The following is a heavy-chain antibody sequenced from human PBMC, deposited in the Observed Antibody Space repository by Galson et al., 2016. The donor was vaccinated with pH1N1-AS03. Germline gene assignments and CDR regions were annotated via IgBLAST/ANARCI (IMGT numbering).Heavy chain of an antibody. CDR1: GYRFNIYD. V-gene: IGHV1-3*04. J-gene: IGHJ4*02. CDR3: TRIRGGTAVAGAACLH. CDR2: INTGNGNT. D-gene: IGHD6-19*01. Sequence: SVKVSCKASGYRFNIYDMHWVRQAPGQRPEWMGWINTGNGNTKYSQKFQGRITITRDTSASTAYMELSSLKFEDTAVYYCTRIRGGTAVAGAACLHWGQGTLVTVSS.